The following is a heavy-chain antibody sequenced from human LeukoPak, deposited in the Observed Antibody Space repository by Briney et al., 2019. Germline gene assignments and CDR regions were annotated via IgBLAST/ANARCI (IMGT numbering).Heavy chain of an antibody. Sequence: GGSLRLSCAASGFTFSGSAMHWVRQASVKGLEWVGRTRSKANSYATAYAASVKGRFTISRDDSKNTAYLQMNSLKTEDTAVYYCTRIPPRYGLYYYGMDVWGQGTTVTVSS. CDR3: TRIPPRYGLYYYGMDV. CDR2: TRSKANSYAT. J-gene: IGHJ6*02. D-gene: IGHD4-17*01. V-gene: IGHV3-73*01. CDR1: GFTFSGSA.